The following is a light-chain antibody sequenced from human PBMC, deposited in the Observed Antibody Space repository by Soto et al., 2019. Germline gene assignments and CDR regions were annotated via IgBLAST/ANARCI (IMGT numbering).Light chain of an antibody. J-gene: IGKJ1*01. CDR2: AAS. V-gene: IGKV1-39*01. CDR1: QDINSY. Sequence: DIQMTQSPSSLSASVGDRVTITCRASQDINSYLNWYQQKPGKAPKLLIYAASTLQSGVPSRFSGSGSGTDFTLTISTLQPEDFTTYYCQQSYSTPRTFGRGTKVDIK. CDR3: QQSYSTPRT.